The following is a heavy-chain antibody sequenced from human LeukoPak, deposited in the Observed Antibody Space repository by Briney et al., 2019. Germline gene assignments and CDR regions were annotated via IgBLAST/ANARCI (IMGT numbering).Heavy chain of an antibody. J-gene: IGHJ6*03. CDR1: GFTFSSYG. Sequence: PGGSLRLSCAASGFTFSSYGMHWVRQAPGKGLEWVAFIRYEGSNKYYADSVKGRFTISRDNAKNSLYLQMNSLRAEDTAVYYCARDTLGYCSSTSCQVDYYYYMDVWGKGTTVTVSS. V-gene: IGHV3-30*02. D-gene: IGHD2-2*01. CDR2: IRYEGSNK. CDR3: ARDTLGYCSSTSCQVDYYYYMDV.